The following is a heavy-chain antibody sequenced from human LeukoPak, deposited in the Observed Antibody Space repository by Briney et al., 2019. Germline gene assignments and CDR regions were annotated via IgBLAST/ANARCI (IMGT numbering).Heavy chain of an antibody. CDR3: ARGGWYGGYFDY. D-gene: IGHD6-19*01. V-gene: IGHV3-33*01. Sequence: GGSLRLSCAASGFTFSSYGMHWVRQAPGKGLEWVAVIWYDGSNKYYADSVKGRFTISRDNSKNTLYLQMNGLRVEDTAVYYCARGGWYGGYFDYWGQGTLGTVSS. J-gene: IGHJ4*02. CDR1: GFTFSSYG. CDR2: IWYDGSNK.